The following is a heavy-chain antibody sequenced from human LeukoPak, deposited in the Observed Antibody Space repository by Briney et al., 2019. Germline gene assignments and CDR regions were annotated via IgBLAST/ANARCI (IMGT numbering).Heavy chain of an antibody. Sequence: SVTLSLTCTVSGGSLSRSTYYWGWIRQPPGKGLEWIGSIYYSGSTYYNPSLKSRVTISVDTSKNQFSLKLSSVTAADTAVYYCAGRIAARPINNWFDPWGQGTLVTVSS. V-gene: IGHV4-39*01. CDR2: IYYSGST. CDR3: AGRIAARPINNWFDP. D-gene: IGHD6-6*01. CDR1: GGSLSRSTYY. J-gene: IGHJ5*02.